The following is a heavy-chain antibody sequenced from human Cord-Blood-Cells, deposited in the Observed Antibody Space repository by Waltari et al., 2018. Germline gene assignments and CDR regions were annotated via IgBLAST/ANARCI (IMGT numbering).Heavy chain of an antibody. CDR1: GFPFDDLA. CDR3: AIAAAGDY. CDR2: ISWNSGSI. J-gene: IGHJ4*02. V-gene: IGHV3-9*01. D-gene: IGHD6-13*01. Sequence: EVQLVESGGGLVQPGRFLRVSCAASGFPFDDLALPWVRQAPGKGLECVSGISWNSGSIGYADSVKGRFTISRDNAKNSLYLQMNSLRAEDTALYYCAIAAAGDYWGQGTLVTVSS.